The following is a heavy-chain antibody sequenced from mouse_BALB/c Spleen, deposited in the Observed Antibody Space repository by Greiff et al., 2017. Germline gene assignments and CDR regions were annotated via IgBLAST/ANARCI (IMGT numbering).Heavy chain of an antibody. CDR1: GYTFTNYW. CDR2: IYPGGGYT. Sequence: VKLVESGAELVRPGTSVKISCKASGYTFTNYWLGWVKQRPGHGLEWIGDIYPGGGYTNYNEKFKGKATLTADTSSSTAYMQLSSLTSEDSAVYFCARRGNPYYFDYWGQGTTLTVSS. D-gene: IGHD6-1*01. V-gene: IGHV1-63*02. CDR3: ARRGNPYYFDY. J-gene: IGHJ2*01.